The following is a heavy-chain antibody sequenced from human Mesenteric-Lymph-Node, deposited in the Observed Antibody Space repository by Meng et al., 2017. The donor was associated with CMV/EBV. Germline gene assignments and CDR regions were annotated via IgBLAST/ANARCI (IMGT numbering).Heavy chain of an antibody. CDR2: ISASGGSR. CDR3: AKDPEGY. J-gene: IGHJ4*02. CDR1: GFNFLNYA. Sequence: EVQLLEYGGGLAQPGGSLRVSCAVSGFNFLNYAMTWVRQAPGKGLEWVSTISASGGSRYYADSVQGRCSVSRDNYKNTLYLQMNSLRAEDTAVYYCAKDPEGYWGQGTLVTVSS. V-gene: IGHV3-23*01.